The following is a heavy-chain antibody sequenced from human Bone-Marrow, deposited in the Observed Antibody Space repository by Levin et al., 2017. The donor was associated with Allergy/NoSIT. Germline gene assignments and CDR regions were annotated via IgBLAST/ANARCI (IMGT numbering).Heavy chain of an antibody. CDR2: TSYSGDT. J-gene: IGHJ3*01. V-gene: IGHV4-59*08. CDR3: ARHIWGNHDAFDV. Sequence: PSETLSLTCSVSGGPINSYYWSWIRQPPGKGLEWIGFTSYSGDTNYSPSLKSRVIISADTSKKQISLKLSSVTAADTATYYCARHIWGNHDAFDVWGQGTILTVS. D-gene: IGHD3-16*01. CDR1: GGPINSYY.